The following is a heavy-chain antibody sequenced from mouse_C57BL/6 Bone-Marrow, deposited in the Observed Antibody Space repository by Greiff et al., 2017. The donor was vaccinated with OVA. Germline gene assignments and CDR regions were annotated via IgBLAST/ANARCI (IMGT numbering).Heavy chain of an antibody. Sequence: QVQLQQPGAELVKPGASVKMSCKASCYTFTSYWITWVKQRPGQGLEWIGDIYPGSGSTNYNEKFKSKATLTVDTSSSTAYMQLSSLTSEDSAVYYCARGDDGYYVTWFAYWGQGTLVTVSA. V-gene: IGHV1-55*01. J-gene: IGHJ3*01. CDR1: CYTFTSYW. D-gene: IGHD2-3*01. CDR3: ARGDDGYYVTWFAY. CDR2: IYPGSGST.